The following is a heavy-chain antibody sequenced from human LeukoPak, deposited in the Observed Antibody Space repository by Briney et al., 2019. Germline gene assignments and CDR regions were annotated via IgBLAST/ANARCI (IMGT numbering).Heavy chain of an antibody. J-gene: IGHJ4*02. CDR1: GFTFSSYS. Sequence: GVSLRLSCAASGFTFSSYSMNWVRQAPGKGLEWVSSINSSSRYIFYADSVKGRFTISRDNSKNTLYVQLSSLRAEDTAVYYCARGGWDTAMVPFDYWGQGTLVTVSS. CDR2: INSSSRYI. D-gene: IGHD5-18*01. V-gene: IGHV3-21*04. CDR3: ARGGWDTAMVPFDY.